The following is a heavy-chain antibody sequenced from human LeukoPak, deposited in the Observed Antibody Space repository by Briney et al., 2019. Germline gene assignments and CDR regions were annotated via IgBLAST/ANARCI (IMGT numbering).Heavy chain of an antibody. V-gene: IGHV3-7*01. J-gene: IGHJ4*02. CDR2: IKQDGIEK. Sequence: GGSLRHSRADPGFTLSGLLMSWVRQAPGKGLELVANIKQDGIEKCYLDAVKGRFTISRDNAKISLYLQMNSLRAEDTAFYYCASTQTFDYWGQGTLVTVSS. CDR3: ASTQTFDY. CDR1: GFTLSGLL.